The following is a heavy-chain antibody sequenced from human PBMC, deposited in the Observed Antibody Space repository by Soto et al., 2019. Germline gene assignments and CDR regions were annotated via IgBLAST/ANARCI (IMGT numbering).Heavy chain of an antibody. CDR1: GDSITISNW. Sequence: SETLSLTCAVSGDSITISNWWAWVRQPPGKGLEWIGEVYHSGSTNYNPSLKSRVTISVDKSKNQFSLSLSSVTGADTAVYYCATGGVLRYLEWPIYYFDYRGHGTLVTVSS. CDR3: ATGGVLRYLEWPIYYFDY. CDR2: VYHSGST. J-gene: IGHJ4*01. D-gene: IGHD3-3*01. V-gene: IGHV4-4*02.